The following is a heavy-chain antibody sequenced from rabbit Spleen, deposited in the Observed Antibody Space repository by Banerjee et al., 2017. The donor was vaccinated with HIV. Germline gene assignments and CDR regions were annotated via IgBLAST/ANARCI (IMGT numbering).Heavy chain of an antibody. V-gene: IGHV1S36*01. D-gene: IGHD4-1*01. CDR3: VRNSGWGVSYFTL. CDR1: RLDLSPFG. CDR2: IDPTVGTT. J-gene: IGHJ4*01. Sequence: QEQLEESGGGLVTPGGNLTLSCEASRLDLSPFGVSWVRQVPEKGLEWIGYIDPTVGTTYYANGVNGRFTISSHIAQRTVDLQLNSLTVADTATYFCVRNSGWGVSYFTLWGPGTLVTVS.